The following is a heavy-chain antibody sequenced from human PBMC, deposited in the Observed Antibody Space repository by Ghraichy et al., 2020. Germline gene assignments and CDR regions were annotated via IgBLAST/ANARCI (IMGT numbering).Heavy chain of an antibody. D-gene: IGHD2-2*01. CDR1: GDSLNNYY. CDR2: IYHNGRT. J-gene: IGHJ5*02. V-gene: IGHV4-59*01. CDR3: ARDQEWRASSSGFAP. Sequence: SETLSLTCTVSGDSLNNYYWSWIRQAPGKGLEWIGSIYHNGRTKYNPSLKSRVTMSVDTSKNQFSLSLTSVTAADTAVFYCARDQEWRASSSGFAPWGQWTLVSVS.